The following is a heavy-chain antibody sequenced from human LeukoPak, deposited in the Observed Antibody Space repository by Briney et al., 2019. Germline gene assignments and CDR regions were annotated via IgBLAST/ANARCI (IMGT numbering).Heavy chain of an antibody. CDR3: ARDRYYYDSSGYQPLDY. CDR1: GYTFTSYY. J-gene: IGHJ4*02. V-gene: IGHV1-46*01. CDR2: INLSGGST. D-gene: IGHD3-22*01. Sequence: ASVKVSCKASGYTFTSYYMHWVRQAPGQGLEWMGIINLSGGSTSYAQKFQGRVTMTRDTSTSTVYMELSSLRSEDTAVYYCARDRYYYDSSGYQPLDYWGQGTLVTVSS.